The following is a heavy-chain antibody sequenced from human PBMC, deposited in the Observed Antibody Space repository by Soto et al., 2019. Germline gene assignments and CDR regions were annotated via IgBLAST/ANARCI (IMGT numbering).Heavy chain of an antibody. D-gene: IGHD4-4*01. Sequence: LSLTCAVYGGSFSGYYWSWIRQPPGKGLEWIGQINHSGSTNYNPSLKSRVTISVDTSKNQFSLKVTSVTAADTAVYYCARSNTGFDPWGLGTLVTVSS. CDR3: ARSNTGFDP. CDR2: INHSGST. V-gene: IGHV4-34*01. J-gene: IGHJ5*02. CDR1: GGSFSGYY.